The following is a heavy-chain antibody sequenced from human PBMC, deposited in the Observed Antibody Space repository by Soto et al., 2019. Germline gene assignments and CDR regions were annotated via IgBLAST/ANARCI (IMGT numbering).Heavy chain of an antibody. CDR2: MNPNSGNT. J-gene: IGHJ5*02. V-gene: IGHV1-8*01. CDR1: GYTFTKFD. CDR3: VRGDYGDYSHWFDP. Sequence: QVQLVQSGAEVKKPGASVRVSCKASGYTFTKFDINWVRQATGQGLEWMGWMNPNSGNTGYAQKFQGRVTMTRNTSITTAYMELSTLRSEETAVYYCVRGDYGDYSHWFDPWGQGTLVTVSS. D-gene: IGHD4-17*01.